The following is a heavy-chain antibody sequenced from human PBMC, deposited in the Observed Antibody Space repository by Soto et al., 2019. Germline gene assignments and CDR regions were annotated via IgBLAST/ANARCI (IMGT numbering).Heavy chain of an antibody. CDR2: INQSGGT. J-gene: IGHJ6*02. CDR1: GGSIGGYD. CDR3: AKFKNSYYYGLDV. Sequence: PSEPMSQSCRVYGGSIGGYDWSWVRQPPGKGLEWIGAINQSGGTNYNPSLKSRVTISVDTSKNQFSLSLSSVTAADTAIYYCAKFKNSYYYGLDVWGPGTAVTVSS. V-gene: IGHV4-34*01.